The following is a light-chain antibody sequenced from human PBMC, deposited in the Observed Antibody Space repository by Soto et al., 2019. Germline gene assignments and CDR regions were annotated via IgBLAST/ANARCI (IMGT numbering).Light chain of an antibody. CDR2: DAS. Sequence: IVLTQSPATLSSSLVERATLSCRASQRISGYLAWYQQRPGQAPRLLIYDASNRATGIPVRFSGSGSGTDFTLTISSLEPEDFAVYHCQQRSRWPSFGQGTRLEIK. J-gene: IGKJ5*01. CDR3: QQRSRWPS. CDR1: QRISGY. V-gene: IGKV3-11*01.